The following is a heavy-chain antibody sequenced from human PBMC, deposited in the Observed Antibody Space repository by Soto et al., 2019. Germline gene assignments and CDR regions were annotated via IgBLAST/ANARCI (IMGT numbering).Heavy chain of an antibody. Sequence: ASVKVSCKASGYTFTSYDINWVRQATGQGLEWMGWMNPNSGNTGYAQKFQGRVTMTRNTSISTAYMELSSLRSEDTAVYYCARGIRDNKNKPYYYYYGMDVWGQGTTVTVSS. CDR1: GYTFTSYD. J-gene: IGHJ6*02. D-gene: IGHD4-17*01. CDR3: ARGIRDNKNKPYYYYYGMDV. V-gene: IGHV1-8*01. CDR2: MNPNSGNT.